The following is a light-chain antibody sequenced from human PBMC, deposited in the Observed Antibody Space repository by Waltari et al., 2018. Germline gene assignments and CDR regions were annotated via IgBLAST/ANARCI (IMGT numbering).Light chain of an antibody. CDR3: QQYNSDSLYS. V-gene: IGKV1-5*03. J-gene: IGKJ2*01. CDR1: QSIGGW. Sequence: DIQMTQSPSTLSASVGDRVIITCRASQSIGGWLTWYQQKPEKAPKLLIYKASILHSGVPSRFSGSGSGTEFTLTISSLQPDDFATYYCQQYNSDSLYSFGQGTKLEIK. CDR2: KAS.